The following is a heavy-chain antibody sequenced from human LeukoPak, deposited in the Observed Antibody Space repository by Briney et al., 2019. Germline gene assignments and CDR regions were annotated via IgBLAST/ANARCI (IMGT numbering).Heavy chain of an antibody. J-gene: IGHJ4*02. CDR1: GGSISSYY. V-gene: IGHV4-59*08. CDR2: IYYSGST. Sequence: SETLSLTCTVSGGSISSYYWSWIRQPPGKGLEWIGYIYYSGSTNYNPSLKSRVTISVDTSKNQFSLKLSSVTAADTAVYYCARRAAAGVDYWGQGTLVTVSS. D-gene: IGHD6-13*01. CDR3: ARRAAAGVDY.